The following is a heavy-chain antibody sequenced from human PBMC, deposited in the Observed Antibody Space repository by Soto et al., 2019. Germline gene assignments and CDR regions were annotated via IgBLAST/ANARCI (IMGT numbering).Heavy chain of an antibody. Sequence: TGGSLSLSCAASGFALSRFWMNWVRQAPGKGLEWVANIKFDGSQRSYVDSVKGRFTIFRDNGGNSLHMQMDSSRVDDTAVYFCARDADYSEGDICHDGYYIWGQGTMVTVSS. D-gene: IGHD1-26*01. J-gene: IGHJ3*02. CDR2: IKFDGSQR. V-gene: IGHV3-7*01. CDR1: GFALSRFW. CDR3: ARDADYSEGDICHDGYYI.